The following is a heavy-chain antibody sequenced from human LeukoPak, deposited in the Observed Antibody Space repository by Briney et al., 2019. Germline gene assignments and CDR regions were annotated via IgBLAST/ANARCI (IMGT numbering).Heavy chain of an antibody. CDR3: ARDSYGDYVPGYFDY. Sequence: SVKVSCKASGGTFSSYAISWVRQAPGQGLEWMGRIIPIFGTANYAQKFQGRVTITTDESTSTAYMELSSLRSEDTAVNYCARDSYGDYVPGYFDYWGQGTLVTVSS. J-gene: IGHJ4*02. D-gene: IGHD4-17*01. V-gene: IGHV1-69*05. CDR2: IIPIFGTA. CDR1: GGTFSSYA.